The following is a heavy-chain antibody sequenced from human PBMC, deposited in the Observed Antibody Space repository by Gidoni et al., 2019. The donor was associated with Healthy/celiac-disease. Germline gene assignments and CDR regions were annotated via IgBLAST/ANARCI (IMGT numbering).Heavy chain of an antibody. CDR3: AKRHDSSGYYPDY. V-gene: IGHV3-23*01. D-gene: IGHD3-22*01. CDR1: VFTFSTYA. CDR2: IGAGGFRT. Sequence: EVQLLESGGGLVQPGGSLRLSCAASVFTFSTYAMSWVSQATGNGLEWVSAIGAGGFRTYYEDSVKGRFTISRDNDKKTLDLQRNSLRAEDTAVYCCAKRHDSSGYYPDYWAREPWSPSPQ. J-gene: IGHJ4*02.